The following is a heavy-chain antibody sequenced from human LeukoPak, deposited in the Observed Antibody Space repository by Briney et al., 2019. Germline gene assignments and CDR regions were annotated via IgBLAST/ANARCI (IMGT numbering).Heavy chain of an antibody. D-gene: IGHD6-13*01. CDR1: GGSISSSSYY. J-gene: IGHJ5*02. CDR3: ARVVAGSSWYDLGFDP. Sequence: PSETLSLTCTVSGGSISSSSYYWGWIRQPPGKGLEWIGSIYYSGSTYYNPSLKSRVTISVDTSKNQFSLKLSSVTAADTAVYYCARVVAGSSWYDLGFDPWGQGTLVTVSS. V-gene: IGHV4-39*07. CDR2: IYYSGST.